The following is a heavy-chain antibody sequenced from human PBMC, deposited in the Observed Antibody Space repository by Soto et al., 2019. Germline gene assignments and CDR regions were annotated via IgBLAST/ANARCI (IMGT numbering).Heavy chain of an antibody. V-gene: IGHV3-48*02. CDR2: ISSSSSTI. CDR1: GFTFSSYW. Sequence: PGGSLRLSCAASGFTFSSYWMSWVRQAPGKGLEWVSYISSSSSTIYYADSVKGRFTISRDNAKNSLYLQMNSLRDEDTAVYYCARXGGSTNIATYYYYGMDVWGQGTTVTVSS. D-gene: IGHD2-2*01. J-gene: IGHJ6*02. CDR3: ARXGGSTNIATYYYYGMDV.